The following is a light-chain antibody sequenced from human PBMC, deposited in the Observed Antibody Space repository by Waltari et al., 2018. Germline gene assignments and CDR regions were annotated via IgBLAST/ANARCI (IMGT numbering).Light chain of an antibody. CDR1: QSISSW. V-gene: IGKV1-5*03. CDR2: KAS. J-gene: IGKJ1*01. Sequence: DIQMTQSPSTLSASVEDRVPITCRASQSISSWLAWYQQKPGKAPKLLIYKASSLESGVPSRFSGSGSGTEFTLTISSLQPDDFATYYCQQYNSYPLTFGQGTKVEIK. CDR3: QQYNSYPLT.